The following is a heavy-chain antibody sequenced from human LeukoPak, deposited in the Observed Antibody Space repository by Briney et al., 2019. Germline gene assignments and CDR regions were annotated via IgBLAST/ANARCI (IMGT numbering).Heavy chain of an antibody. V-gene: IGHV3-74*01. CDR2: INSDGSIA. D-gene: IGHD5-18*01. CDR3: APEGGSSYDY. CDR1: GFTFSTYW. J-gene: IGHJ4*02. Sequence: GGSLRLSCAASGFTFSTYWMHWVRQVPGKGLVWVSRINSDGSIADYADAVKGRFTISRDNARNTLYLEMNSLRAGDTALYFCAPEGGSSYDYWGQGTLVTVSS.